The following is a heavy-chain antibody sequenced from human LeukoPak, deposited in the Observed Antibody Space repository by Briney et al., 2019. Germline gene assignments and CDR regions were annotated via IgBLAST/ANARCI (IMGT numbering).Heavy chain of an antibody. CDR1: GFTFSSYG. D-gene: IGHD4-11*01. CDR2: IRYDGSNK. Sequence: GGSLRLSCAASGFTFSSYGMHWVRQAPGKGLEWVAFIRYDGSNKYYADSVKGRFTISRDNSKNTLYLQMNSLRAEDTAVYYCARTVTTKAFDIWGQGTMVTVSS. V-gene: IGHV3-30*02. J-gene: IGHJ3*02. CDR3: ARTVTTKAFDI.